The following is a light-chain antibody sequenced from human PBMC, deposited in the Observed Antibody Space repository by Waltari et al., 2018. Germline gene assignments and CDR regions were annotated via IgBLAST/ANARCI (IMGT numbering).Light chain of an antibody. Sequence: DVVMTQSPLSLPVTLGKPASISCKSSQSLVHSDGNTHLNWFQQRPGQSPRRLIYRVSNRDSGVPDRFSGSGSGTDFTLKISRVEAEYVGVYYCMQGTHWPYTFGQGTKLDIK. J-gene: IGKJ2*01. CDR1: QSLVHSDGNTH. CDR2: RVS. V-gene: IGKV2-30*02. CDR3: MQGTHWPYT.